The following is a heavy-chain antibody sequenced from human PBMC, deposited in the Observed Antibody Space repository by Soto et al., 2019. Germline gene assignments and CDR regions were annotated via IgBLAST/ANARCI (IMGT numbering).Heavy chain of an antibody. CDR1: GDSVSSNSAA. J-gene: IGHJ5*02. CDR2: TYYRSKWYN. CDR3: AREVNPRTWFDP. Sequence: SQTLSLTFAISGDSVSSNSAAWNWIRQSPSRGLEWLGRTYYRSKWYNDYAVSVKSRIAINPDTSKNQFSLKLSSVTAADTAVYYCAREVNPRTWFDPWGQGTLVTVSS. V-gene: IGHV6-1*01.